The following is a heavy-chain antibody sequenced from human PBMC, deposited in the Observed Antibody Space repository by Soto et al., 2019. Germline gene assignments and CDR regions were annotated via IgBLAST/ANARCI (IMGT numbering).Heavy chain of an antibody. CDR2: IIPIFDTT. Sequence: APVKVSCQTSRGIFSGYAISWMRQAPGQGLEWMGGIIPIFDTTNYAQNLQGRVTMTTDTSTSTAYMELRSLRSDDTAVYYCARDLGVIAAAGSDPNWFDPWGQGTLVTDPS. D-gene: IGHD6-13*01. V-gene: IGHV1-69*05. J-gene: IGHJ5*02. CDR1: RGIFSGYA. CDR3: ARDLGVIAAAGSDPNWFDP.